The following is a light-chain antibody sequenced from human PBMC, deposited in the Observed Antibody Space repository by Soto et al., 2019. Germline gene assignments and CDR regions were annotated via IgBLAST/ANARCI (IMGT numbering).Light chain of an antibody. CDR1: QDISNY. CDR3: QQYDNRPST. J-gene: IGKJ5*01. CDR2: DAS. Sequence: DIPMTQSPSSLSASVGDRVTITCQASQDISNYLNWYQQKPGKAPKLLIYDASNLETGVPSRFSGSGSGTDFTFTISSLQPEDIATYYCQQYDNRPSTFGQGTRLEIK. V-gene: IGKV1-33*01.